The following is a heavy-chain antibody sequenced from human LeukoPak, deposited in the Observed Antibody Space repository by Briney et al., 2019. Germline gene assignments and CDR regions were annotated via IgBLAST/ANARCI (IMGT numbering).Heavy chain of an antibody. Sequence: VASVKVSCKASGFTFTSYVMQWVRQARGQRLEWIGWIVVGSGNTNYAQKFQERVTITRDKSTSTAYMELSSLRSEDTAVYYCAAGIGSRPEYFHYWGQGTLVTVSS. CDR2: IVVGSGNT. CDR3: AAGIGSRPEYFHY. J-gene: IGHJ1*01. V-gene: IGHV1-58*02. D-gene: IGHD1-26*01. CDR1: GFTFTSYV.